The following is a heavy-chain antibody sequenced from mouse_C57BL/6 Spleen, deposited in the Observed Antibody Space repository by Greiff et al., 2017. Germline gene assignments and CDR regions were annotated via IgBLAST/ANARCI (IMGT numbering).Heavy chain of an antibody. V-gene: IGHV1-69*01. D-gene: IGHD2-2*01. Sequence: VQLQQPGAELVMPGASVKLSCKASGYTFTSYWMHWVKQRPGQCLEWIGEIDPSDSYTNYNQKFKGKSTLTVDKSSSAAYMQLSSLTSEDSAVYYGARGGGYDVDWFAHWGQGTLVTVSA. CDR3: ARGGGYDVDWFAH. CDR2: IDPSDSYT. CDR1: GYTFTSYW. J-gene: IGHJ3*01.